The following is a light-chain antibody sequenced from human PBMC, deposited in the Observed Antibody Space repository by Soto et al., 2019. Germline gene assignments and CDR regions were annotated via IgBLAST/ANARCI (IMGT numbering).Light chain of an antibody. CDR2: DAS. J-gene: IGKJ4*01. Sequence: EIVLTQSPATLSLSPGERATLSCRASQSLSSYLAWYQQRPGQAPRLLIYDASNRATGIPARFSGSGSGTDFTLTISSLDPEDSAVYYCHQRSKWPLTFGGGTKVDIK. CDR3: HQRSKWPLT. V-gene: IGKV3-11*01. CDR1: QSLSSY.